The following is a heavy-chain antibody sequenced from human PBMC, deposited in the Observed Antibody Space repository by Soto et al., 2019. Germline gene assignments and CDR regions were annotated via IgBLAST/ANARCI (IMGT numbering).Heavy chain of an antibody. Sequence: EVQLLASGGTLVQPGGSLRLSCAASGFPFSTYAMTWVRQAPGKGLEWVSTISGGGGATYYAYSVKGRFTISRDTTENPLYLQKNRLSAEDTDLYYSANRACPTHTCHYHYCFDHWGQGTLVTVSS. CDR2: ISGGGGAT. CDR3: ANRACPTHTCHYHYCFDH. J-gene: IGHJ4*02. CDR1: GFPFSTYA. D-gene: IGHD3-3*01. V-gene: IGHV3-23*01.